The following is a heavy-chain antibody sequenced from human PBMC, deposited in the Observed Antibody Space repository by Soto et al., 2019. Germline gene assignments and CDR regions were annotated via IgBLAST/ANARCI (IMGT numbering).Heavy chain of an antibody. Sequence: GALRLSCAASGFTFSSYEMNWVRQAPGKGLEWVSYISSSGSTIYYADSVKGRFTISRDNAKNSLYLQMNSLRAEDTAVYYCARDQLALRFNPLYYYGMDVWGQGTTVTVSS. D-gene: IGHD3-3*01. CDR2: ISSSGSTI. V-gene: IGHV3-48*03. CDR1: GFTFSSYE. J-gene: IGHJ6*02. CDR3: ARDQLALRFNPLYYYGMDV.